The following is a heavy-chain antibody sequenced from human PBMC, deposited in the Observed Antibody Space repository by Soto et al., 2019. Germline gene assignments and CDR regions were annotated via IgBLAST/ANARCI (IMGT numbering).Heavy chain of an antibody. CDR3: ATLPYSYGFNWFDP. CDR2: FDPEDGET. V-gene: IGHV1-24*01. Sequence: ASVRVSCKVSGYTLTELSMHWVRQAPGKGLEWMGGFDPEDGETIYAQKFQGRVTMTEDTSTDTAYMELSSLRSEDTAVYYCATLPYSYGFNWFDPWGQGTLVTVSS. CDR1: GYTLTELS. J-gene: IGHJ5*02. D-gene: IGHD5-18*01.